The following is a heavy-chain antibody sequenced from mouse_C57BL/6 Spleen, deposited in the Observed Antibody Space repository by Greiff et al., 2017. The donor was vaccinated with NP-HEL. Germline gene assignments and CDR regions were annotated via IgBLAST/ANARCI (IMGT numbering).Heavy chain of an antibody. CDR2: ISYSGST. CDR1: GYSITSGYD. J-gene: IGHJ2*01. D-gene: IGHD2-2*01. Sequence: VQLKQSGPGMVKPSQSLSLTCTVTGYSITSGYDWHWIRHFPGNKLEWMGYISYSGSTNYNPSLKSRISITHDPSKNHFFLKLNSVTTEDTATYYCARDLYYGLGYWGQGTTLTVSS. V-gene: IGHV3-1*01. CDR3: ARDLYYGLGY.